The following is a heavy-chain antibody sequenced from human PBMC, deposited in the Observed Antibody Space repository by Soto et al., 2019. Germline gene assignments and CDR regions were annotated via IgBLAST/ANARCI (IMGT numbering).Heavy chain of an antibody. Sequence: QVQLVQSGAEVKKPGASVKVSCKASGYTFTSYYMHWVRQAPGQGLEWMGIINPSGGSTSYAQKFQGRVTMTRDTSTSTVYMELSSLRSEDTAVYYCARARRIFGEPSYRFDPWGQGTLVTVSS. CDR2: INPSGGST. CDR3: ARARRIFGEPSYRFDP. J-gene: IGHJ5*02. V-gene: IGHV1-46*01. D-gene: IGHD3-3*01. CDR1: GYTFTSYY.